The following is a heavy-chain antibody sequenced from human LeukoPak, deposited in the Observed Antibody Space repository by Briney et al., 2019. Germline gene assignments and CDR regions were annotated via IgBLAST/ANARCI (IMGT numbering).Heavy chain of an antibody. D-gene: IGHD3-16*01. V-gene: IGHV3-30-3*01. CDR1: GFTFSSYA. CDR3: ARVNDYVWGSYEDY. J-gene: IGHJ4*02. CDR2: ISYDGSNK. Sequence: GGSLRLSCAASGFTFSSYAMHWVRQAPGKGLEWVAVISYDGSNKYYADSVKGRFTISRDNSKNTLYLQMNSLRAEDTAVYYCARVNDYVWGSYEDYWGQGTLVTVSS.